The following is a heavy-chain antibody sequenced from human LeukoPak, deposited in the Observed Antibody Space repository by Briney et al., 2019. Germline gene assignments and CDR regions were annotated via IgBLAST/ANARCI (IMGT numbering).Heavy chain of an antibody. Sequence: SETLPLTCAVSGYSISSGYYWGWIRQPPGKGLEWIGSIYHSGSTYYNPSLKSRVTISVDTSKNQFSLKLSSVTAADTAVYYCASSVSRLYYYYMDVWGKGTTVTVSS. CDR2: IYHSGST. D-gene: IGHD3-10*01. CDR3: ASSVSRLYYYYMDV. CDR1: GYSISSGYY. V-gene: IGHV4-38-2*01. J-gene: IGHJ6*03.